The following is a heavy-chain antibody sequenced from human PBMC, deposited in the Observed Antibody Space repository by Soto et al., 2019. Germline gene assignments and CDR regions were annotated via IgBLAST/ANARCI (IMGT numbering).Heavy chain of an antibody. V-gene: IGHV3-23*01. CDR2: ISGSGDGT. CDR1: GFTFSNYW. Sequence: GGSLRLSCVGSGFTFSNYWMHWVRQAPGKGLEWVSVISGSGDGTYYADSVKGRFTISRDNSKNTLYLHMNSLKLEDTAVYYCAKDPGYCSFGRCSRVDYWGQGTLVTVSS. D-gene: IGHD2-15*01. CDR3: AKDPGYCSFGRCSRVDY. J-gene: IGHJ4*02.